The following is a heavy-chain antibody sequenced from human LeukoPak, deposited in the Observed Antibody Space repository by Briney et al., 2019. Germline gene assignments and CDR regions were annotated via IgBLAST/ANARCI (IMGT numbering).Heavy chain of an antibody. CDR2: IKQDGSEK. J-gene: IGHJ5*02. V-gene: IGHV3-7*03. CDR1: GFTFSSYW. CDR3: ARDIPLAGEEEGPNWFDL. Sequence: GGSLRLSCAASGFTFSSYWMSWVRQAPGKGLEWVANIKQDGSEKYYVDSVKGRFTISRDNAKNSLYLQMNSLRAEDTAVYYCARDIPLAGEEEGPNWFDLWGQGTLVTVSS. D-gene: IGHD6-19*01.